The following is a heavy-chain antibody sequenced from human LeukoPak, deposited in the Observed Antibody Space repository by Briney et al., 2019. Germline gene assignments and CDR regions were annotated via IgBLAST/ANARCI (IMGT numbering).Heavy chain of an antibody. CDR1: GGSISSYY. CDR2: IYTSGST. Sequence: SETLSLTCTVSGGSISSYYWSWIRQPAGKGLEWIGRIYTSGSTNYNPSLKSRVTTSVDTSKNQFSLKLSSVTAADTAVYYCARELRGDIVVVPAAMCWFDPWGQGTLVTVSS. V-gene: IGHV4-4*07. D-gene: IGHD2-2*01. CDR3: ARELRGDIVVVPAAMCWFDP. J-gene: IGHJ5*02.